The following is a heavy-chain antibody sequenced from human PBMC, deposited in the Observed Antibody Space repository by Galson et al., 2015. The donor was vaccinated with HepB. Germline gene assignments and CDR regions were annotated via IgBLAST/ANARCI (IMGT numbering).Heavy chain of an antibody. Sequence: SLRLSCAASGFTFSSYAMSWVRQAPGKGLEWVSAISGSGGSTYYADSVKGRFTISRDNSKNTLYLQMNSLRAEDTAVYYCAKEPTMIVVVMTGIDYWGQGTLVTVSS. D-gene: IGHD3-22*01. CDR3: AKEPTMIVVVMTGIDY. J-gene: IGHJ4*02. CDR1: GFTFSSYA. CDR2: ISGSGGST. V-gene: IGHV3-23*01.